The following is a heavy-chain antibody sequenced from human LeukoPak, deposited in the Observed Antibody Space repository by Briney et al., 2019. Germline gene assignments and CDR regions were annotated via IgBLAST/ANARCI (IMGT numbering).Heavy chain of an antibody. CDR2: INHSGST. J-gene: IGHJ4*02. D-gene: IGHD1-26*01. CDR1: GGSFSGYY. V-gene: IGHV4-34*10. Sequence: SETLSLTCAVYGGSFSGYYWSWIRQPPGKGLEWIGEINHSGSTNYNPSLKSRITMSVDTSKNQFSLKLSSVTAADTAVYYCARSGSYSGPYVYWGQGTVVTVSS. CDR3: ARSGSYSGPYVY.